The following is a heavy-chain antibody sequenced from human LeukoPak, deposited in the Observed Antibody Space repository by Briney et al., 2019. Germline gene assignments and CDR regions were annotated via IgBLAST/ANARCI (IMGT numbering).Heavy chain of an antibody. CDR3: ATSSGWSRGAFDI. D-gene: IGHD6-19*01. CDR1: SGSFSGYY. CDR2: IYHSGST. J-gene: IGHJ3*02. V-gene: IGHV4-38-2*01. Sequence: SETLSLTCAVYSGSFSGYYWGWIRQPPGKGLEWIGSIYHSGSTYYDPSLKSRVTISVDTSKNQFSLKLSSVTAADTAVYYCATSSGWSRGAFDIWGQGTMVTVSS.